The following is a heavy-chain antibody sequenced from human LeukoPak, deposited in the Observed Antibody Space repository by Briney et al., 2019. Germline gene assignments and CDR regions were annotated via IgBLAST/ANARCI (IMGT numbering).Heavy chain of an antibody. Sequence: ASETLSLTCTVSGVSISSSSYYWGWIRQPPGKGLEWIGSIYYSGSTYYNPSLKSRVTISVDTSKNQFSLKLSSVTAADTAVYYCARRADRLPFDYWGQGTLVTVSS. CDR2: IYYSGST. CDR3: ARRADRLPFDY. J-gene: IGHJ4*02. CDR1: GVSISSSSYY. V-gene: IGHV4-39*01. D-gene: IGHD4-11*01.